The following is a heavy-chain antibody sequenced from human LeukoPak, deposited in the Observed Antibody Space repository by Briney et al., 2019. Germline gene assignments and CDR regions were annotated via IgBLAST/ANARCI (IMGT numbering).Heavy chain of an antibody. Sequence: SQTLSLTCTVSGGSISSGDYYWSWIRQPPGKGLEWIGYIYYSGSTYYNPSLKSRVTISVDTSKNQFSLKLSSVTAADTAVYYCATLITMVRGALWPGFDPWGQGTLVTVSS. D-gene: IGHD3-10*01. V-gene: IGHV4-30-4*08. J-gene: IGHJ5*02. CDR2: IYYSGST. CDR1: GGSISSGDYY. CDR3: ATLITMVRGALWPGFDP.